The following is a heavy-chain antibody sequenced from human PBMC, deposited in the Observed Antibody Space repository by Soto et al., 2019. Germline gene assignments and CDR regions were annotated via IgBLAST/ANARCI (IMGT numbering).Heavy chain of an antibody. CDR3: ARGYGGNSHYYYYYGMDV. Sequence: QVQLVQSGAEVKKPGSSVKVSCKASGGTFSSYAISWVRQAPGQGLEWMGGIIPIFGTANYAQKFQGRVTITADESTSTAYMELSSLRSEDTAVYYCARGYGGNSHYYYYYGMDVWGQGTTVTVSS. CDR1: GGTFSSYA. CDR2: IIPIFGTA. J-gene: IGHJ6*02. D-gene: IGHD4-17*01. V-gene: IGHV1-69*01.